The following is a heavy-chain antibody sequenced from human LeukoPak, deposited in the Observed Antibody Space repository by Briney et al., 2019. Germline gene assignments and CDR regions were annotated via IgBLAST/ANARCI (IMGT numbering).Heavy chain of an antibody. CDR2: FYYNGAA. V-gene: IGHV4-39*02. CDR3: VRRNYLSSRIDP. Sequence: SETLSLTCTVSGGSISTSDYLWAWVRQAPGKGLGWIGDFYYNGAAYYNGVTSYSPSLRSRVTISVDTSKNHFSLDLTSVTAADTAVYYCVRRNYLSSRIDPWGQGTLVTVSS. D-gene: IGHD3-16*01. J-gene: IGHJ5*02. CDR1: GGSISTSDYL.